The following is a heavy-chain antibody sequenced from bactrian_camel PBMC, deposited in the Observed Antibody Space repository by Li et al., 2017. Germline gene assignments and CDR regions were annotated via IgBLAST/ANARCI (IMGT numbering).Heavy chain of an antibody. V-gene: IGHV3S67*01. CDR1: GLTETHGC. CDR3: AASPRWTWLTARY. J-gene: IGHJ4*01. CDR2: IDAHGGP. Sequence: VQLVESGGGSVQPGGSLRLSCVASGLTETHGCMGWFRQAPGKEREAVAAIDAHGGPSYANSVKGRFTVSRDKAKNLLFLQLNNLKTEDTAVYYCAASPRWTWLTARYWGQGTQVTVS. D-gene: IGHD1*01.